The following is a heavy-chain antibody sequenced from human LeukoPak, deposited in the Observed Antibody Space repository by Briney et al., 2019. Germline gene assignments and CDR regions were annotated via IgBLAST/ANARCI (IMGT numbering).Heavy chain of an antibody. D-gene: IGHD3-10*01. CDR2: ISSSSSYI. CDR1: GFTFSSYS. Sequence: AGGSLRLSCAASGFTFSSYSMNWVRQAPGKGLEWVSSISSSSSYIYYADSVKGRFTISRDNAKNSLYLQMNSLRAEDTAVYYCAREDDYGSGFDYWGQGTLVTVSS. V-gene: IGHV3-21*01. J-gene: IGHJ4*02. CDR3: AREDDYGSGFDY.